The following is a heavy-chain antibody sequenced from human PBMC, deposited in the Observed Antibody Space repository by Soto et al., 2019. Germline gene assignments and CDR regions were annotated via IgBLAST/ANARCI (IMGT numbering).Heavy chain of an antibody. D-gene: IGHD2-2*01. CDR1: GGSVSSGSYY. Sequence: SETLSLTCTVSGGSVSSGSYYWSWIRQPPGKGLEWIGYIYYSGSTNYNPSLKSRVTISVVTSKNQFSLKLSSVTAADTAVYYCARDRGLTCLSHPPAAASMYYGMDVWGQGTTVTVSS. CDR2: IYYSGST. V-gene: IGHV4-61*01. J-gene: IGHJ6*02. CDR3: ARDRGLTCLSHPPAAASMYYGMDV.